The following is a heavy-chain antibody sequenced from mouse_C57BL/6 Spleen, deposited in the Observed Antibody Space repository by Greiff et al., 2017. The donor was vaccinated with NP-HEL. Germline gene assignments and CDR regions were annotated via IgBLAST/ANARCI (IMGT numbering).Heavy chain of an antibody. J-gene: IGHJ2*01. CDR1: GYTFTSYW. D-gene: IGHD1-1*01. CDR2: IDPSDSYT. Sequence: QVQLQQPGAELVKPGASVKLSCKASGYTFTSYWMQWVKQRPGQGLEWIGAIDPSDSYTNYNQKFKGKATLTVDTSSSTAYMQLSSLTSEDSAVYYCARTSYGSSDFDYWGQGTTLTVSS. CDR3: ARTSYGSSDFDY. V-gene: IGHV1-50*01.